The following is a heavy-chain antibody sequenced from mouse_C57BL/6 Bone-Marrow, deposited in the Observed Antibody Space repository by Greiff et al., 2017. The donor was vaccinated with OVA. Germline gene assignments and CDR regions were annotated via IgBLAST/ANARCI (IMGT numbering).Heavy chain of an antibody. V-gene: IGHV1-82*01. CDR1: GYAFSSSW. D-gene: IGHD2-4*01. J-gene: IGHJ2*01. Sequence: VKLQESGPELVKPGASVKISCKASGYAFSSSWMNWVKQRPGKGLEWIGRIYPGDGDTNYNGKFKGKATLTADKSSSTAYMQLSSLTSEDSAVYFCAGYDYDGVYWGQGTTLTVSS. CDR2: IYPGDGDT. CDR3: AGYDYDGVY.